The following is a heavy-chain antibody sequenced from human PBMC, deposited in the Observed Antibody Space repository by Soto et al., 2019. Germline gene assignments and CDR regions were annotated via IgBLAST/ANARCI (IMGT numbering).Heavy chain of an antibody. J-gene: IGHJ6*02. CDR3: ARASGGSCYSPDYYYYGMDV. CDR1: GGSFSGYY. CDR2: INHSGST. Sequence: SETLSLTCAVYGGSFSGYYWSWIRQPPGKGLEWIGEINHSGSTNYNPSLKSRVTISVDTSKNQFSLKLSSVTAADTAVYYCARASGGSCYSPDYYYYGMDVWGQGTTVTVSS. D-gene: IGHD2-15*01. V-gene: IGHV4-34*01.